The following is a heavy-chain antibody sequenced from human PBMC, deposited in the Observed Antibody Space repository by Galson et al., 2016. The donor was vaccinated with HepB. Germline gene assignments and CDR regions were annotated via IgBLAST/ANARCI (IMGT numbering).Heavy chain of an antibody. CDR2: IYPDDSDT. J-gene: IGHJ4*02. CDR1: GYSFTTYW. CDR3: ARRRTTTSDFDY. V-gene: IGHV5-51*01. D-gene: IGHD4-17*01. Sequence: QSGAEVKKPGESLKISCKGSGYSFTTYWVGWVRQMPGKGLEWMGIIYPDDSDTRYSPSFEGQVTISADKSISTAYLQCSRLKASDTAIYFCARRRTTTSDFDYWGQGTLVTVSS.